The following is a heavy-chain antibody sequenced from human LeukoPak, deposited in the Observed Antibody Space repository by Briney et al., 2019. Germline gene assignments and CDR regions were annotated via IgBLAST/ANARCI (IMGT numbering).Heavy chain of an antibody. J-gene: IGHJ6*02. Sequence: GGSLRLSCAASGFTFSSYAMHWVRQAPGKGLEWVAVISYDGSNKYYADSVKGRFTISRDNSKNTLYLQMNSLRAEDTALYHCARGSRMIVVVPYYYGMDVWGQGTTVTVSS. D-gene: IGHD3-22*01. CDR2: ISYDGSNK. CDR1: GFTFSSYA. CDR3: ARGSRMIVVVPYYYGMDV. V-gene: IGHV3-30-3*01.